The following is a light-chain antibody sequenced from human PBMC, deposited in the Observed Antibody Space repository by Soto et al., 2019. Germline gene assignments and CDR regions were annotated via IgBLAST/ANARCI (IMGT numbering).Light chain of an antibody. CDR2: EGS. V-gene: IGLV2-23*03. J-gene: IGLJ1*01. CDR3: CSYAGSSTFEWV. Sequence: QSVLTQPASVSGSPGQSITISCTGTSSDVGSYNLVSWYQQHPGKAPKLMIYEGSKRPSGVSNRFSGSKSGNTASLTISGLQAEDEADYYCCSYAGSSTFEWVFGTGTKVTVL. CDR1: SSDVGSYNL.